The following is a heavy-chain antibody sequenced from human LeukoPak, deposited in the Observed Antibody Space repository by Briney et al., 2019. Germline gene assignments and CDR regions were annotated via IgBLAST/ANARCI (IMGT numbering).Heavy chain of an antibody. CDR3: ARGSRDGYNFKSQSSLRFDP. D-gene: IGHD5-24*01. Sequence: GRSLRLSCAASGFTFSNFGMHWVRQAPGKGLEWVAVISYDGSNKYYADSVKGRFTISRDNSKTTLYLQMNSLRAEDTAVYYCARGSRDGYNFKSQSSLRFDPWGQGTLVTVSS. J-gene: IGHJ5*02. V-gene: IGHV3-30*03. CDR2: ISYDGSNK. CDR1: GFTFSNFG.